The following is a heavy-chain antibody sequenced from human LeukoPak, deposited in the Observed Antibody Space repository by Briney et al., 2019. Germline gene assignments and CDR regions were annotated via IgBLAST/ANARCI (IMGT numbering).Heavy chain of an antibody. D-gene: IGHD2-2*01. Sequence: SETLSLTCAVYGGSFSGYYWSWIRQPPGKGLEWIGEINHSGSTNYNPSLKSRGTISVDTSKNQFSLKLSSVTAADTAVYYCARVVWRDIVVVPAAPFDYWGQGTLVTVSS. CDR1: GGSFSGYY. J-gene: IGHJ4*02. CDR3: ARVVWRDIVVVPAAPFDY. CDR2: INHSGST. V-gene: IGHV4-34*01.